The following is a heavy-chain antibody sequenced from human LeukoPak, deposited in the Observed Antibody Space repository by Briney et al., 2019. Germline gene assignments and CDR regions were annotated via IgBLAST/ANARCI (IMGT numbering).Heavy chain of an antibody. CDR2: IKQDGSEK. Sequence: GGSLRLSCAASGFTFSTYWMTWVRQAPGKGLEWVANIKQDGSEKHYVDSVKGRFTISRDNAKNSLYLQMNSLRVEDTAVYYCARVTYYYGSGSYPHDHWGQGTLVTVSS. CDR3: ARVTYYYGSGSYPHDH. J-gene: IGHJ4*02. D-gene: IGHD3-10*01. V-gene: IGHV3-7*04. CDR1: GFTFSTYW.